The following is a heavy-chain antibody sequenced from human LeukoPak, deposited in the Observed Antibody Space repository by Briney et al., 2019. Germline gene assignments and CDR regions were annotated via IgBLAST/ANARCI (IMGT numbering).Heavy chain of an antibody. V-gene: IGHV4-34*01. CDR2: INHSGST. CDR1: GGSFSGYY. J-gene: IGHJ4*02. Sequence: PSETLSLTCAVYGGSFSGYYWSWIRQPPGKGLEWIGEINHSGSTNYNPSLKSRVTISVDTSKNQFSLKLSSVTAADTAVYYCARGFYSTVTRYWGQGTLVTVSS. CDR3: ARGFYSTVTRY. D-gene: IGHD4-17*01.